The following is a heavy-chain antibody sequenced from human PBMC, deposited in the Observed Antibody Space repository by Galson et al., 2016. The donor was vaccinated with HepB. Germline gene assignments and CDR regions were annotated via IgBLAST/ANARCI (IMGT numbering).Heavy chain of an antibody. CDR1: GFRFSSYV. D-gene: IGHD3-3*01. CDR2: INGGGGIT. CDR3: AKEGTIFGMIPYGVDV. V-gene: IGHV3-23*01. Sequence: SLRLSCAASGFRFSSYVMSWVRQAPGKGLDWVSSINGGGGITYYADSVKGRFTISRDNSKNTVYLQMNSLRAEDTAVYYCAKEGTIFGMIPYGVDVWGQGTTVTVSS. J-gene: IGHJ6*02.